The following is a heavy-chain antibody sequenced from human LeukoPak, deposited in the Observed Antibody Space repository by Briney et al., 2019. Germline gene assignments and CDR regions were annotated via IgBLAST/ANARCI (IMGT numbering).Heavy chain of an antibody. CDR2: IIPIFGTA. CDR1: GGTFSSYA. V-gene: IGHV1-69*01. Sequence: SVKVSCKASGGTFSSYAISWVRQAPGQGLEWMGGIIPIFGTANYAQKFQGRVTITADESTSTAYMELSSLRSEDTAVYYCARDRDVVVPAAIMDYDAFDIWGQGTMVTVSS. J-gene: IGHJ3*02. CDR3: ARDRDVVVPAAIMDYDAFDI. D-gene: IGHD2-2*01.